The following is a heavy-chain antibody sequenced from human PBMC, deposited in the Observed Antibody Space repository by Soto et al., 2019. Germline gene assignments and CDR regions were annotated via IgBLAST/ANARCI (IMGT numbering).Heavy chain of an antibody. J-gene: IGHJ6*02. CDR3: ARDSRYSMDV. CDR2: IAVAGYT. CDR1: GFTFSSYD. Sequence: GGSLRLSCAASGFTFSSYDMHWVRQDVGKGLEWVSAIAVAGYTYYAGSVKGRFTISRDNVRNTLYLQMNSLNVEDTAVYYCARDSRYSMDVWGQGTTVTVSS. V-gene: IGHV3-13*01.